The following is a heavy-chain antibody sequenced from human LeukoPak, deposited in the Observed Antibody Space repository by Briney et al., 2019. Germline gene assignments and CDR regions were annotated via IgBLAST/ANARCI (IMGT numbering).Heavy chain of an antibody. CDR2: IYYSGST. J-gene: IGHJ3*02. D-gene: IGHD3-9*01. V-gene: IGHV4-61*01. CDR1: GGSISGSNYY. CDR3: ARDLTVDAFDI. Sequence: PSEALSLTCTVSGGSISGSNYYWSWIRQPPGKGLEWIGYIYYSGSTNYNPSLKSRVTISVDTSKNQFSLKLSSVTAADTAVYYCARDLTVDAFDIWGQGTMVTVSS.